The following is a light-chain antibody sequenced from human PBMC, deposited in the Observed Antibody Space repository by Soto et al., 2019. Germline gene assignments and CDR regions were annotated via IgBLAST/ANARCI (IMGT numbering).Light chain of an antibody. J-gene: IGKJ4*01. CDR1: QGSSCW. CDR3: QQTYIFPLT. CDR2: AAS. Sequence: IQMTQSPSSVYASVGDRVTITCRASQGSSCWLACSQQKPWRAPKLLIYAASRLQSGVPARFSGSGSGTDLALTLSSLQPEDFASYYCQQTYIFPLTVGGGTKVEL. V-gene: IGKV1D-12*01.